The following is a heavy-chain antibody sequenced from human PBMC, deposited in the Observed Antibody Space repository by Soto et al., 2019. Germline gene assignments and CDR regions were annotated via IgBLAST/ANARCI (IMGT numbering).Heavy chain of an antibody. J-gene: IGHJ6*03. Sequence: GASVKVSCKASGYTFTSYGISWVRQAPGQGLEWMGRISAYSGNTSYAQKFQGRVTMTRDTSTSTVYMELSSLRSEDTAVYYCARGAVYYYYYMDAWGKATTVTVSS. CDR2: ISAYSGNT. CDR3: ARGAVYYYYYMDA. D-gene: IGHD5-18*01. CDR1: GYTFTSYG. V-gene: IGHV1-18*01.